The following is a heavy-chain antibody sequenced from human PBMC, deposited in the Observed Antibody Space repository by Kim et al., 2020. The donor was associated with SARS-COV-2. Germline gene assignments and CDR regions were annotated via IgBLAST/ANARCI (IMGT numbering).Heavy chain of an antibody. J-gene: IGHJ5*02. CDR3: AKGGCTSGFCFSMKGLDP. Sequence: GGSLRLSCAASGFTLSHYAITWVRQTPEKGLEWVSSISGGVGDTYYADSLKGRFTISRDNSKNTLYLQMNSLRAEDTALYYCAKGGCTSGFCFSMKGLDPWGQGTLVTVSS. D-gene: IGHD2-8*01. CDR1: GFTLSHYA. CDR2: ISGGVGDT. V-gene: IGHV3-23*01.